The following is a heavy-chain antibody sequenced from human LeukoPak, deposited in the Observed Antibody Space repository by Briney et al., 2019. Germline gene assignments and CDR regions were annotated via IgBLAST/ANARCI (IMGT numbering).Heavy chain of an antibody. CDR3: ARARRSGSSH. Sequence: SETLSLTCAVYGGSFSGYYWSWIRQPPGKGLEWIGEINHSGSTNYNPSLKSRVTISVDTSKNQFSLKLSSVTAADTAVYYCARARRSGSSHWGQGTPVTVSS. V-gene: IGHV4-34*01. CDR1: GGSFSGYY. CDR2: INHSGST. D-gene: IGHD3-10*01. J-gene: IGHJ4*02.